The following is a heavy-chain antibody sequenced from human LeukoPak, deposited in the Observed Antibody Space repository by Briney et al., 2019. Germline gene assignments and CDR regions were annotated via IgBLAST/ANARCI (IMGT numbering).Heavy chain of an antibody. CDR1: GYAFTSYG. CDR2: ISAYNGNA. J-gene: IGHJ6*03. CDR3: ARDWQPYYYYYYMDV. V-gene: IGHV1-18*01. D-gene: IGHD6-13*01. Sequence: ASVKVSCKAFGYAFTSYGISWVRHAPGQGLGWMGWISAYNGNANYAQKVQGRVTMTTDTSTSTAYMELRSLRSDDTAVYYCARDWQPYYYYYYMDVWGKGTTVTVSS.